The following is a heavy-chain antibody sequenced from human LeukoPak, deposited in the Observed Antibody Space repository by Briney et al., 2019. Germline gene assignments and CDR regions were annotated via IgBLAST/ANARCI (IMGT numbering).Heavy chain of an antibody. V-gene: IGHV3-21*01. D-gene: IGHD2-15*01. CDR2: ISSSSSYI. CDR1: GFTFSSYA. J-gene: IGHJ4*02. Sequence: GGSLRLSCAASGFTFSSYAMSWVRQAPGKGLEWVSSISSSSSYIYYADSVKGRFTISRDNAKNSLYLQMNSLRAEDTAVYYCARSGGGLDRWGQGTLVTVSS. CDR3: ARSGGGLDR.